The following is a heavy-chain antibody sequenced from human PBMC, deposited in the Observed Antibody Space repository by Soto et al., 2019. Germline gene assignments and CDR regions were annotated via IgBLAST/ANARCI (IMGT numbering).Heavy chain of an antibody. CDR2: ISYDGSNK. V-gene: IGHV3-30-3*01. CDR3: ARDITLDRIRKLPDY. D-gene: IGHD5-18*01. Sequence: GGSLRLSCAASGFTFSSYAMHWVRQAPGKGLEWVAVISYDGSNKYYADSVKGRFTISRDNSKNTLYLQMNSLRAEDTAVYYCARDITLDRIRKLPDYWGQGTLVTVSS. CDR1: GFTFSSYA. J-gene: IGHJ4*02.